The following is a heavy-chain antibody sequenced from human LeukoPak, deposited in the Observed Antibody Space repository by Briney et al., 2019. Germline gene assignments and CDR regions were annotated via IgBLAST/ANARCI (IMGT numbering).Heavy chain of an antibody. CDR3: ARQGQQLRPFDY. J-gene: IGHJ4*02. CDR2: VYNSGST. CDR1: GGPIINSNYY. Sequence: DPSETLSLTCTVSGGPIINSNYYWGWIRQPPGKGLEWIGSVYNSGSTYYNPSLKSRVTISVDTSKNQFSLKLSSVTAADTAVYYCARQGQQLRPFDYWGQGTLVTVSS. D-gene: IGHD6-13*01. V-gene: IGHV4-39*01.